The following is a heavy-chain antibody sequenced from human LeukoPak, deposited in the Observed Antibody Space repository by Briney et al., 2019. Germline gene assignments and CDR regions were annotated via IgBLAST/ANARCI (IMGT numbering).Heavy chain of an antibody. D-gene: IGHD3-22*01. CDR1: GSTFTIHA. CDR2: ITGDGGST. V-gene: IGHV3-23*01. Sequence: GGSLRLSCAASGSTFTIHALSWFRQAPGKGLEWVSAITGDGGSTYYTDSVKGRFTISRDNSKNTLYLQMNSLRAEDTATYYCARNYYYDSSGPQYWGQGTLVTVSS. J-gene: IGHJ4*02. CDR3: ARNYYYDSSGPQY.